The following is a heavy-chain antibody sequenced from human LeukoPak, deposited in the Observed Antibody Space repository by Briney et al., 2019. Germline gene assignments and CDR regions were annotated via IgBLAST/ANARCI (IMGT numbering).Heavy chain of an antibody. CDR3: ARHPGYSSGERGYYGMDV. CDR1: GGSISSSSYY. CDR2: IYYSGST. J-gene: IGHJ6*02. D-gene: IGHD6-19*01. V-gene: IGHV4-39*01. Sequence: SETLSLTCTVSGGSISSSSYYWGWTRQPPGKGLEWIGSIYYSGSTYYNPSLKSRVTISVDTSKNQFSLKLSSVTAAVTAVYYCARHPGYSSGERGYYGMDVWGQGTTVTVSS.